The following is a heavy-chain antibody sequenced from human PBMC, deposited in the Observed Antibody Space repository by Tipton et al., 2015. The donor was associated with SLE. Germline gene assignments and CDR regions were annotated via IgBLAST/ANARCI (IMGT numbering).Heavy chain of an antibody. CDR1: GFTFSSYE. V-gene: IGHV3-48*03. D-gene: IGHD2-8*02. CDR3: ARISPGYCTGGVCHLTSGMDV. Sequence: SLRLSCAASGFTFSSYEMNWVRQAPGKGLEWVSYISSSGSTIYYADSVKGRFTISRDNAKNSLYLQMNSLRAEDTAVYYCARISPGYCTGGVCHLTSGMDVWGQGTTVTVSS. J-gene: IGHJ6*02. CDR2: ISSSGSTI.